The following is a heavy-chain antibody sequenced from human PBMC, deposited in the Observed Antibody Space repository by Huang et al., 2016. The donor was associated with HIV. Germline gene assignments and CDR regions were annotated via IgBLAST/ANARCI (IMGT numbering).Heavy chain of an antibody. CDR2: IYWDDDK. D-gene: IGHD2-15*01. Sequence: QITLKESGPTLVKPTQTLTLACTFSGFSLNTSGVGVAWIRQPPGKALEWLALIYWDDDKRSRPSLKSRLTISKDPSNNRVVLTMTNRDPVDTASYFCAHIGDIFAAYSPEYFDYWGQGALVTVSS. CDR1: GFSLNTSGVG. J-gene: IGHJ4*02. V-gene: IGHV2-5*02. CDR3: AHIGDIFAAYSPEYFDY.